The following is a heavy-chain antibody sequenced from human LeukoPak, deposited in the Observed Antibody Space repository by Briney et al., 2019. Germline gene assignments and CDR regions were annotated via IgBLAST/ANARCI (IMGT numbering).Heavy chain of an antibody. J-gene: IGHJ6*03. CDR3: ARGHIEKQLLPYYYYYYYMDV. Sequence: ASVKVSCKASGYTFTSYDINWVRQATGQGLGWMGWMNPNSGNTGYAQKFQGRVTMTTNTSISTAYMELSSLRSEDTAVYYCARGHIEKQLLPYYYYYYYMDVWGKGTTVTVSS. V-gene: IGHV1-8*01. CDR2: MNPNSGNT. CDR1: GYTFTSYD. D-gene: IGHD6-6*01.